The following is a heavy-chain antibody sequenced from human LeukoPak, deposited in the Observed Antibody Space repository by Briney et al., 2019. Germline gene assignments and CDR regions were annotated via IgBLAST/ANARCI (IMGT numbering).Heavy chain of an antibody. CDR2: IIPIFGTA. D-gene: IGHD2-15*01. CDR1: GGTFISYA. Sequence: SVKVSCKASGGTFISYAISWVRQAPGQGLEWMGGIIPIFGTANYAQKFQGRVTITTDESTSTAYMELSSLRSEDTAVYYWARGVVVAATSWFDPWGQGTLVTVSS. V-gene: IGHV1-69*05. J-gene: IGHJ5*02. CDR3: ARGVVVAATSWFDP.